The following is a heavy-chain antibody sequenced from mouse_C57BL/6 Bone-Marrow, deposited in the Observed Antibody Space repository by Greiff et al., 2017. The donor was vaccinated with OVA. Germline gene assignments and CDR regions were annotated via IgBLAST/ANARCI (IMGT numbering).Heavy chain of an antibody. J-gene: IGHJ1*03. CDR3: SNRQTDYGSSHWYFDV. D-gene: IGHD1-1*01. CDR2: IYPRSGNT. V-gene: IGHV1-81*01. CDR1: GYTFTSYG. Sequence: QVQLQQSGAELARPGASVKLSCKASGYTFTSYGISWVKQRTGQGLEWIGEIYPRSGNTYYNEKFKGKATLTADKSSSTAYMELRSLTSEDSAVYFCSNRQTDYGSSHWYFDVWGTGTTVTVSS.